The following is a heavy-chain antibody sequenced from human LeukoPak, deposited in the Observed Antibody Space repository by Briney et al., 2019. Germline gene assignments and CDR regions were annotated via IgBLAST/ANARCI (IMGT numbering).Heavy chain of an antibody. CDR3: ARVGLIQLWLREGYYFDY. D-gene: IGHD5-18*01. V-gene: IGHV3-48*03. Sequence: GGSLRLSCAAFGFTFSSYEMNWVRQAPGKGLEWVSYISSSGSTIYYADSVKGRFTISRDNAKNSLYLQMNSLRAEDTAVYYCARVGLIQLWLREGYYFDYWGQGTLVTVSS. J-gene: IGHJ4*02. CDR1: GFTFSSYE. CDR2: ISSSGSTI.